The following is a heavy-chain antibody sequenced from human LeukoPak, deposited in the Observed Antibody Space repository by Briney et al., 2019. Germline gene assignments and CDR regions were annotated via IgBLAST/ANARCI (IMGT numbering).Heavy chain of an antibody. CDR2: IYYSGSP. D-gene: IGHD2-15*01. V-gene: IGHV4-39*01. CDR1: GGSISGSSYY. J-gene: IGHJ5*02. Sequence: SETLSLTCTVSGGSISGSSYYWGWIRQPPGKGLEWIGNIYYSGSPYYNPSLKSRVTISVDTSKNQFSLKLSSVTAADTAVYYCARVVVVATNWFDPWGQGTLVTVSS. CDR3: ARVVVVATNWFDP.